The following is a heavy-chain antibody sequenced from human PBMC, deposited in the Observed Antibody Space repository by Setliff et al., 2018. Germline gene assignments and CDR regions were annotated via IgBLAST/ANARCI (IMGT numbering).Heavy chain of an antibody. CDR3: TKDAVPNGIWDFDS. D-gene: IGHD2-8*01. Sequence: HPGGSLRLSCETSGFNFRAYSLSWVRQAPGKGLEWVSGIVQDSSPLYADSVKGRFTISRDNSKSTVSLQIDNMRAEDTAIYYCTKDAVPNGIWDFDSWGQGILVTVSS. J-gene: IGHJ4*02. CDR1: GFNFRAYS. CDR2: IVQDSSP. V-gene: IGHV3-23*03.